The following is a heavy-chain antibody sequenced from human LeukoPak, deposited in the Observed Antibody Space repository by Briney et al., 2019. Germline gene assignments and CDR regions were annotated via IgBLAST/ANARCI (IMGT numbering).Heavy chain of an antibody. CDR1: GFTFSSFE. Sequence: GGSLRLSCAASGFTFSSFEMNWVRPAPGKGLEWVSYISSSGSTMYYADSVKGRFTISRDNAKNSLYLQMNNLRAEDTAVYYCPLRGIAGRYAFHIWGQGTMVTVSS. D-gene: IGHD6-6*01. CDR2: ISSSGSTM. CDR3: PLRGIAGRYAFHI. J-gene: IGHJ3*02. V-gene: IGHV3-48*03.